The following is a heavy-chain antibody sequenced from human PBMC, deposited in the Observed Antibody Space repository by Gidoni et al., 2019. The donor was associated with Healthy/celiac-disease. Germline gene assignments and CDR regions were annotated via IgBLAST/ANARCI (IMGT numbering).Heavy chain of an antibody. CDR2: IWYDGSNK. V-gene: IGHV3-33*01. J-gene: IGHJ4*02. Sequence: QVQLVESGGGVVQPGRSLRLSWAASGFTFSSYGRHWVRQAPGKGLEWVAVIWYDGSNKYYADSVKGRFTISRDNSKNTLYLQMNSLRAEDTAVYYCARDPGGYSYGFPFDYWGQGTLVTVSS. CDR3: ARDPGGYSYGFPFDY. CDR1: GFTFSSYG. D-gene: IGHD5-18*01.